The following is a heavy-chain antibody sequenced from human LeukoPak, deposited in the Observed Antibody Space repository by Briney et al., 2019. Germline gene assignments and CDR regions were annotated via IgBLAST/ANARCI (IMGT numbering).Heavy chain of an antibody. D-gene: IGHD3-3*01. J-gene: IGHJ4*02. V-gene: IGHV4-59*08. CDR1: GGSINNYY. CDR3: ARHLYDYYFDY. Sequence: PSETLSLTCTVSGGSINNYYWSWIRQPPGKGLEWVGYVYYSGITNSNASLKSRVTISVDTSKNQFSLKLTSVTAADTAVYFCARHLYDYYFDYWGQGTRVTVSS. CDR2: VYYSGIT.